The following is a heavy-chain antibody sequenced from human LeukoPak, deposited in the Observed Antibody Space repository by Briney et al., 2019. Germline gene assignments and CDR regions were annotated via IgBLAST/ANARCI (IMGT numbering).Heavy chain of an antibody. D-gene: IGHD3-9*01. CDR1: GGSISSGSYY. V-gene: IGHV4-61*02. J-gene: IGHJ4*02. Sequence: SETLSLTCTVSGGSISSGSYYWSWIRQPAGKGLEWIGRIYTSGSTNYNPSLKSRVTISVDTSKNQFSLKLSSVTAADTAVYYCARLNYDILTGSNSFDYWGQGTLVTVSS. CDR3: ARLNYDILTGSNSFDY. CDR2: IYTSGST.